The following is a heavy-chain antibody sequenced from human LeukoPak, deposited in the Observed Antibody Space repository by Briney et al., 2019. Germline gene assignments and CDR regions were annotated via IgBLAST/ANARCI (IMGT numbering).Heavy chain of an antibody. Sequence: GGSLRLSCAASGFSFSSYGMHWVRQAPGKGLEWVAVIWYEGSNKYYADSVKGRFTISRDNSKNTLYLQMNSLRAEDTAVYYCARDQGMVRGTDADNDAFDIWGQGTMVTVSS. CDR1: GFSFSSYG. CDR2: IWYEGSNK. V-gene: IGHV3-33*01. D-gene: IGHD3-10*01. J-gene: IGHJ3*02. CDR3: ARDQGMVRGTDADNDAFDI.